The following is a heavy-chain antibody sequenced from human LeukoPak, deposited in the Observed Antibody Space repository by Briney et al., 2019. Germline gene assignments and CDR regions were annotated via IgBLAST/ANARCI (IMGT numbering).Heavy chain of an antibody. Sequence: GGSLRLSCAASGFTFSSYWMHWVRQAPGKGLVWVSRINSDGSSTSYADSVKGRFTISRDNAKNTLYLQMNSLRAEDAAVYYCARDGSSSATLDYWGQGTLVTVSS. J-gene: IGHJ4*02. CDR2: INSDGSST. CDR1: GFTFSSYW. V-gene: IGHV3-74*01. D-gene: IGHD6-6*01. CDR3: ARDGSSSATLDY.